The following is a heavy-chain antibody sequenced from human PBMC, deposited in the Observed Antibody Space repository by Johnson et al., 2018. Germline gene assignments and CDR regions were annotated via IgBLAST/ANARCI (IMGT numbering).Heavy chain of an antibody. Sequence: QVQLVESGGGVVQPGRSLRLSCAASGFTFSSYGMHWVRQAPGKGLEWVAVISYDGSNKYYADSVKGRFTISRDNSKNTLYLQMNSLRAEDTVVDYCAKDNTYYMDVGGKGTTVTVSS. CDR1: GFTFSSYG. CDR3: AKDNTYYMDV. V-gene: IGHV3-30*18. J-gene: IGHJ6*03. CDR2: ISYDGSNK.